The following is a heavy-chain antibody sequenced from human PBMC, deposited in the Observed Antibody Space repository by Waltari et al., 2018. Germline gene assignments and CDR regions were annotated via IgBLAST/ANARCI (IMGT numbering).Heavy chain of an antibody. V-gene: IGHV3-23*01. CDR2: ISGSGYSA. CDR1: GFTFDSYA. Sequence: EVQLLESGGGLVQPGGSLRLSCAASGFTFDSYAMGWVRQAPGKGLEWVSAISGSGYSAYYVDSVKGRFTISRDNSKNTLYLQMDSLRAEDTAVYNCAKISRQAVAGSYFDYWGQGTLVTVSS. CDR3: AKISRQAVAGSYFDY. J-gene: IGHJ4*02. D-gene: IGHD6-19*01.